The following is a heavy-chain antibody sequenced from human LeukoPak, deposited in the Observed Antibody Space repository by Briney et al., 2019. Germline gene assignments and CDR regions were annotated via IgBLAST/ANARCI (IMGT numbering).Heavy chain of an antibody. D-gene: IGHD5-12*01. CDR3: TRGGGYDHTGIDY. CDR2: IRSKAYGGTT. Sequence: GGSLRLSCAASGFTFSSYSMNWVRQAPGKGLEWVGFIRSKAYGGTTEYAASVKGRFTISRDDSKSIAYLQMNSLKTEDTAVYYCTRGGGYDHTGIDYWGQGTLVTVSS. J-gene: IGHJ4*02. V-gene: IGHV3-49*04. CDR1: GFTFSSYS.